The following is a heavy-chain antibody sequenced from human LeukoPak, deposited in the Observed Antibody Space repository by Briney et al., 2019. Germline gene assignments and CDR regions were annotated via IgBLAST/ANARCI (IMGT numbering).Heavy chain of an antibody. V-gene: IGHV3-23*01. J-gene: IGHJ5*02. D-gene: IGHD4-17*01. CDR1: GFTFSSYA. CDR2: IIGSGGST. Sequence: GGSLRLSCAASGFTFSSYAMSWVRQAPGKGLEWVSAIIGSGGSTYYADSVKGRFTISRDNSKNTLYLQMNSLRAEDTAVYYCAKGPTTVTTYGIDPWGQGTLVTVSS. CDR3: AKGPTTVTTYGIDP.